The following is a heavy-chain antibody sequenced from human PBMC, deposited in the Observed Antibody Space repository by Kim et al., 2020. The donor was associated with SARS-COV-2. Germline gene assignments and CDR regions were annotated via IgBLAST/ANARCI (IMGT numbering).Heavy chain of an antibody. V-gene: IGHV3-33*01. Sequence: YDGSNKYYADSVKGRFTISRDNSKNTLYLQMNSLRAEDTAVYYCARFFDYWGQGTLVTVSS. CDR3: ARFFDY. J-gene: IGHJ4*02. CDR2: YDGSNK.